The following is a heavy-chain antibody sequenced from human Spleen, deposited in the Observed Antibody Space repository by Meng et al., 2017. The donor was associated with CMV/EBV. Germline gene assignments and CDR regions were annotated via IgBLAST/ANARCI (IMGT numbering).Heavy chain of an antibody. V-gene: IGHV1-69-2*01. CDR1: GYTFTDYY. CDR3: ATVDC. CDR2: IDPEDAET. Sequence: ASVKVSCKVSGYTFTDYYIHWVQQAPGKGLEWMGLIDPEDAETTYAEKFQGRVTITADTSTDTAYMELSSLRSDDTAVYFCATVDCWGQGTLVTVSS. J-gene: IGHJ4*02.